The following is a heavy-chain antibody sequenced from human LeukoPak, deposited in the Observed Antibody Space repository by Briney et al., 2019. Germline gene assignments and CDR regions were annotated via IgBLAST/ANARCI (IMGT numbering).Heavy chain of an antibody. D-gene: IGHD4-17*01. V-gene: IGHV3-9*01. CDR2: ISWNSGSI. CDR3: AKGRHYDYGDYFDY. J-gene: IGHJ4*02. CDR1: GFTFDDYA. Sequence: GRSLRLSCAASGFTFDDYAMHWVRQAPGKGLEWVSGISWNSGSIGYADSVKGRFTISRDNAKNSLYLQMNSLRAEDTALYYCAKGRHYDYGDYFDYWGQGTLVTVSS.